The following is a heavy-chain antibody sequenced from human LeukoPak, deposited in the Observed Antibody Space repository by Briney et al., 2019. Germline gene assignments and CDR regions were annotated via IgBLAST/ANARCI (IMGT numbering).Heavy chain of an antibody. Sequence: PSETLSLTCTVSGGSISSYYWSWIRQPPGKGLEWVGYIYYSGSTSYYPSLKSRVTISVDTSKNQFSLKLSSVTAADTAVYYCARVSMVGATLFDYWGQGTLVTVSS. D-gene: IGHD1-26*01. CDR2: IYYSGST. CDR1: GGSISSYY. CDR3: ARVSMVGATLFDY. J-gene: IGHJ4*02. V-gene: IGHV4-59*01.